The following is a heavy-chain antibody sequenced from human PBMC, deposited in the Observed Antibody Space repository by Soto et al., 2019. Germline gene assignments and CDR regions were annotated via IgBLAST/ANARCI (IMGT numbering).Heavy chain of an antibody. D-gene: IGHD6-13*01. Sequence: EVQLLESGGGLVQPGGSLRLSCVASGFSFSSYAMSWVRQAPGKGLEWVSVIRRSDGSTYYEDSVKGRFTISRDNSENTLYLQRYSPRAEDTPVYYCARDRERDAWYEDYWGQGTLVTVSS. J-gene: IGHJ4*02. CDR1: GFSFSSYA. CDR2: IRRSDGST. CDR3: ARDRERDAWYEDY. V-gene: IGHV3-23*02.